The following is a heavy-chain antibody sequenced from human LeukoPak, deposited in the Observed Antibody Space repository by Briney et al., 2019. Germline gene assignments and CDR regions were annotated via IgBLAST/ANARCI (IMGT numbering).Heavy chain of an antibody. CDR3: ARLDSGDHGNIPH. D-gene: IGHD1-26*01. V-gene: IGHV4-59*08. J-gene: IGHJ1*01. CDR1: GGSLSPYY. Sequence: SETLSLPCTVSGGSLSPYYWTWIRQPPRKGLEWIGYIYHTGTARYNPSLNSRVTISVETSKDQFSLRLNSVTAADTAIYYCARLDSGDHGNIPHWGQGTLVTVSS. CDR2: IYHTGTA.